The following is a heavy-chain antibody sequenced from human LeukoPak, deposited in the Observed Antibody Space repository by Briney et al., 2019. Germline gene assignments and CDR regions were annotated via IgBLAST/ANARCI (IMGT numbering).Heavy chain of an antibody. J-gene: IGHJ4*02. CDR2: IYYSGST. Sequence: SETLSLTCTVSGGSISSSSYYWGWIRQPPGKGLEWIGSIYYSGSTYYNPSLKGRVTISVDTSKNQFSLKLSPVTAADTAVYYCASTGRSGWYWLTGYWGQGTLVTVSS. CDR1: GGSISSSSYY. CDR3: ASTGRSGWYWLTGY. V-gene: IGHV4-39*01. D-gene: IGHD6-19*01.